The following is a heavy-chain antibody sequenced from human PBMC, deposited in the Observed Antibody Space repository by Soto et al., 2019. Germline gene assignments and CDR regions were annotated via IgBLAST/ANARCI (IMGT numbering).Heavy chain of an antibody. D-gene: IGHD3-10*01. CDR3: ARKVPGSTTRPDYWYFDL. CDR2: ISGGGDAT. Sequence: EVQLLESGGGLVQPGGSLRLSCAASGFTFISYAMSWVRQAPGKGLQWVSAISGGGDATFYADSVKGRFTISRDNSRNTVTLQMNSLGAEDTAVYYCARKVPGSTTRPDYWYFDLWGRGTLVTVSS. V-gene: IGHV3-23*01. CDR1: GFTFISYA. J-gene: IGHJ2*01.